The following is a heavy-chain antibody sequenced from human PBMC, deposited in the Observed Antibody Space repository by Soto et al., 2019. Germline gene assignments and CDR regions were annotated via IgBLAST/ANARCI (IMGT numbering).Heavy chain of an antibody. Sequence: EVQLVESGGGLVQPGGSLRLSCAASGFTFSNYWMSWVRQAPGKGLEWVANIKLDGSKKDCVDSVKGRFTISRDNAKKSLYLQMNSLRAEDTAVYYCVRVGGFCSGGSCQVLFFDSWGQGALVTVSS. CDR3: VRVGGFCSGGSCQVLFFDS. J-gene: IGHJ4*02. V-gene: IGHV3-7*01. CDR1: GFTFSNYW. D-gene: IGHD2-15*01. CDR2: IKLDGSKK.